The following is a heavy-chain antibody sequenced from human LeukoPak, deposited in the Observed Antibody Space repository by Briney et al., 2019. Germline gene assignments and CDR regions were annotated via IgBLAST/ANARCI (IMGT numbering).Heavy chain of an antibody. V-gene: IGHV4-61*01. CDR3: ARCGYYSKTLDY. D-gene: IGHD3-22*01. CDR2: VYYSGGT. Sequence: PSETLSLTCTVSGASVSSGSYYWSWMRQPPGKGLEWIGYVYYSGGTKYNPSLKRRVTISIDTSKKQFSLKLNSVTAADTALYYCARCGYYSKTLDYWGQGTLVSVSS. J-gene: IGHJ4*02. CDR1: GASVSSGSYY.